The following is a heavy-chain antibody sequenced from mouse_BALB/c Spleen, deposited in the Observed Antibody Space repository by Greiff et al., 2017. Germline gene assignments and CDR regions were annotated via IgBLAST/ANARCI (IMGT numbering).Heavy chain of an antibody. Sequence: EVQLQQSGAELVKPGASVKLSCTASGFNIKDTYMHWVKQRPEQGLEWIGRIDPANGNTKYDPKFQGKATITADTSSNTAYLQLSSLTSEDTAVYYCARRDYYGSAMDYWGQGTSVTVSS. CDR2: IDPANGNT. D-gene: IGHD1-1*01. J-gene: IGHJ4*01. V-gene: IGHV14-3*02. CDR3: ARRDYYGSAMDY. CDR1: GFNIKDTY.